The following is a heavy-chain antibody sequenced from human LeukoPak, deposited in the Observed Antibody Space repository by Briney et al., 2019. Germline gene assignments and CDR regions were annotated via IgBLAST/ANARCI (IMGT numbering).Heavy chain of an antibody. D-gene: IGHD6-13*01. Sequence: ASVKVSCKASGYTFTSYDISWVRQAPGQGLEWMGWISTYSGNTNCAQKLQGRVTMATDTSTSTAYMELGSLRSDDTAVYYCARGYSSSWYGGDSWGQGTLVTVSS. CDR1: GYTFTSYD. CDR3: ARGYSSSWYGGDS. J-gene: IGHJ4*02. V-gene: IGHV1-18*01. CDR2: ISTYSGNT.